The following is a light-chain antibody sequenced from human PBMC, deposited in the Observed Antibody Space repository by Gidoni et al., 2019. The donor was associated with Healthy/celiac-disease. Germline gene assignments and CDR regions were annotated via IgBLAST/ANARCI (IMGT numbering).Light chain of an antibody. V-gene: IGKV4-1*01. CDR1: QSVLYSSNNKNY. CDR2: WAS. CDR3: QQYYSTSRPT. Sequence: DIVMTQSPDSLAVSLGERATINCKSSQSVLYSSNNKNYLAWYQQKPGQPPKLLIYWASTRESGVPDRFSGSGSGTDFTLTISSLQAEDVAVYYCQQYYSTSRPTFXQXTKVEIK. J-gene: IGKJ1*01.